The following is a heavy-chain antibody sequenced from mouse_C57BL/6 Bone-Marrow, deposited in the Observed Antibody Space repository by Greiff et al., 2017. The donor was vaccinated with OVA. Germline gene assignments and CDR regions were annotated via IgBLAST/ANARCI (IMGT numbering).Heavy chain of an antibody. Sequence: EVQGVESGGGLVKPGGSLKLSCAASGFTFSDYGMHWVRQAPEKGLEWVAYISSGSSTIYYADTVKGRFTISRDNAKNTLFLQMTSLRSEETAMYYCAGPGYDYGTLYYVDYWGQGTTLTVSS. V-gene: IGHV5-17*01. D-gene: IGHD1-1*01. J-gene: IGHJ2*01. CDR2: ISSGSSTI. CDR3: AGPGYDYGTLYYVDY. CDR1: GFTFSDYG.